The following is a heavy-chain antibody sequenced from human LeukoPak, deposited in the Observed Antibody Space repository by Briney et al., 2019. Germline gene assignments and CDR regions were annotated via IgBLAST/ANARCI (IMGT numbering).Heavy chain of an antibody. CDR2: IIPIFGTA. CDR3: ARGEMATIAVY. V-gene: IGHV1-69*05. D-gene: IGHD5-24*01. Sequence: SVKVSCKASGWTFSSYAISWVRQAPGQGHEWMGRIIPIFGTANYAQKFQGRVTITTDESTSTAYMELSSLRSEDTAVYYCARGEMATIAVYWGQGTLVTVSS. CDR1: GWTFSSYA. J-gene: IGHJ4*02.